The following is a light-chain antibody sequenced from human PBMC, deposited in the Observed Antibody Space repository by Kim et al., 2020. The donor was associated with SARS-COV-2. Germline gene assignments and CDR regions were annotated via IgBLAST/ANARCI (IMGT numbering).Light chain of an antibody. CDR3: GTWDSSLSAVV. CDR1: SSNFATPS. J-gene: IGLJ2*01. V-gene: IGLV1-51*01. Sequence: HMVTISCSGSSSNFATPSSSLSHPLPGTAPPLLISDNNKPPSGIPDRFSGSKSGTSATLGITGLQTGDEADYYCGTWDSSLSAVVFGGGTKLTVL. CDR2: DNN.